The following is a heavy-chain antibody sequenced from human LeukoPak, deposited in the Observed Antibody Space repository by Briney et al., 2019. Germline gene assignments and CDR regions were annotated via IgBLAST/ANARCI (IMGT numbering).Heavy chain of an antibody. D-gene: IGHD1-26*01. Sequence: PGGSLRLSCAASGFTFRNYWMGWVRQAPGKGLEWVANTKPDGSAEYYADSVRGRFTTSRDNANNFLYLQMDSLRAEDTAVYYCAKEELQPYYFDYWGQGTLVTVSS. V-gene: IGHV3-7*01. J-gene: IGHJ4*02. CDR2: TKPDGSAE. CDR3: AKEELQPYYFDY. CDR1: GFTFRNYW.